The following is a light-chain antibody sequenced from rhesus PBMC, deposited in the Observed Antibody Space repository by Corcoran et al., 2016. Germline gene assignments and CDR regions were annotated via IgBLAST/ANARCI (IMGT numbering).Light chain of an antibody. CDR3: LQHNSYPPT. V-gene: IGKV1-28*03. CDR2: DAS. J-gene: IGKJ1*01. Sequence: DIQMTQSPSSLSASVGDTVTITCRASQGISSYLNWFQQTPGKAPKLLLYDASSLESGVPSRVSGSGSGTDFTLTISSLQPEDFAAYYCLQHNSYPPTFGQGTKVEIK. CDR1: QGISSY.